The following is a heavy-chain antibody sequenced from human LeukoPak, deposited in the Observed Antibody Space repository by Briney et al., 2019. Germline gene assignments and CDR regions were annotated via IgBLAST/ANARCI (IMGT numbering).Heavy chain of an antibody. J-gene: IGHJ4*02. Sequence: PGGSLRLSCAASGFTFCDHYMDWVRQAPGKGLEWVGRARNKANSYTTEYAASVKGRFTISRDDSKNSLYLQMNSLKTEDTAVYYCAREDDYGGNPLGYWGQGTLVTVSS. V-gene: IGHV3-72*01. D-gene: IGHD4-23*01. CDR1: GFTFCDHY. CDR3: AREDDYGGNPLGY. CDR2: ARNKANSYTT.